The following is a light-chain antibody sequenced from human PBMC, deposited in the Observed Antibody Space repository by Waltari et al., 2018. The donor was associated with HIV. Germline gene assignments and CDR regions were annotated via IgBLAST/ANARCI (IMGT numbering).Light chain of an antibody. CDR3: QQYNNWPRT. CDR1: QGINSN. V-gene: IGKV3-15*01. CDR2: GAS. J-gene: IGKJ1*01. Sequence: EIVMTQSPATLSTSPGERVTLSCRASQGINSNLAWYQQKPGQAPGRLIYGASTRATTIPARFSGSGSGTEFTLTISSLQSEDFAVYYCQQYNNWPRTFGQGTKVDLK.